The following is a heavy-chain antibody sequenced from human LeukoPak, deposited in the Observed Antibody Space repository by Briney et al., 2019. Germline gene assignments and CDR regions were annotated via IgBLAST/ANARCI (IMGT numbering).Heavy chain of an antibody. CDR3: AKKSVVVPAAPWYYYYYMDV. CDR1: GFTFSSYA. D-gene: IGHD2-2*01. J-gene: IGHJ6*03. V-gene: IGHV3-23*01. Sequence: GGSLRLSCAASGFTFSSYAMSWVRQAPGKGLEWVSASSGSGGSTYYADSVKGRLTISRDNSKNTLYLQMNSLRAEDTAVYYCAKKSVVVPAAPWYYYYYMDVWGKGTTVTVSS. CDR2: SSGSGGST.